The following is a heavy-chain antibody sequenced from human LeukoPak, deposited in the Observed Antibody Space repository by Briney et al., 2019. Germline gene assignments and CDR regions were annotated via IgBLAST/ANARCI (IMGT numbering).Heavy chain of an antibody. CDR3: ASGYGSGWLDS. CDR2: IHCSGNT. CDR1: GDSISRVYY. J-gene: IGHJ5*01. V-gene: IGHV4-31*03. Sequence: SQTLSLTCTVSGDSISRVYYWVWIRQPPGKGLEWIGYIHCSGNTYYNPSLQNRLIISRDTTEDPLSLTLTSVTAADTAVYLCASGYGSGWLDSWGQGTQVTVSS. D-gene: IGHD5-18*01.